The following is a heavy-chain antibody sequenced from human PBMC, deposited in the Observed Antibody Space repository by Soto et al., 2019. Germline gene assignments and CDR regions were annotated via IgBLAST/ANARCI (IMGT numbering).Heavy chain of an antibody. CDR3: TRWQGYYDSSATNYGMDV. V-gene: IGHV3-49*03. Sequence: GGSLRLSCTASGFTFGDYAMSWFRQAPGKGLEWVGFIRSKAYGGTTEYAASVKGRFTISRDDSKSISYLQMNSLKTEDTAVYYCTRWQGYYDSSATNYGMDVWGQGTTVTVS. CDR2: IRSKAYGGTT. CDR1: GFTFGDYA. D-gene: IGHD3-22*01. J-gene: IGHJ6*02.